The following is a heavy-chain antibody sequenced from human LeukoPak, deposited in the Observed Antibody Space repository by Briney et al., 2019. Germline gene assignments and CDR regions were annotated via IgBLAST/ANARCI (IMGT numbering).Heavy chain of an antibody. CDR3: AKDSRIHIRYFDRLLWAESEYYFDY. J-gene: IGHJ4*02. CDR2: ISYDGSNK. CDR1: GFTFSSYG. Sequence: PGGSLRLSCAASGFTFSSYGMHWVRQAPGKGLEWVAVISYDGSNKYYADSVKGRFTISRDNSKNTLYLQMNSLRAEDTAVYYCAKDSRIHIRYFDRLLWAESEYYFDYWGQGTLVTVSS. D-gene: IGHD3-9*01. V-gene: IGHV3-30*18.